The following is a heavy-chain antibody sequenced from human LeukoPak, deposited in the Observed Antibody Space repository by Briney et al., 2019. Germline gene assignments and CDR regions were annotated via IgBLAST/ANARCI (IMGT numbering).Heavy chain of an antibody. CDR1: GFTFSSYG. CDR3: AKDRTAATSKYYFDY. Sequence: PGGSLRLSCAASGFTFSSYGMHWVRQAPGKGLEWVAVISYDGSNKYYADSVKGRFTISRDNSKNTLYLQMNSLRAEDTAVYYCAKDRTAATSKYYFDYWGQGTLVTVSS. D-gene: IGHD2-2*01. J-gene: IGHJ4*02. V-gene: IGHV3-30*18. CDR2: ISYDGSNK.